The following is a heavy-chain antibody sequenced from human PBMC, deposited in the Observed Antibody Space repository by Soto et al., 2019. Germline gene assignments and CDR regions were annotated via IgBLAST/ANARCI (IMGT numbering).Heavy chain of an antibody. CDR2: INLDGTST. J-gene: IGHJ4*02. CDR1: GFTFSSYW. D-gene: IGHD1-1*01. Sequence: EVQLLESGGGLVQPGGSLRLSCAASGFTFSSYWMHWVRQAPGKGLVWVSRINLDGTSTKYADSVKGRFTISRDNAKNTVYLQMNSLRAEDTAVYYCVRERYRSFYFDYWGQGTLATVSS. CDR3: VRERYRSFYFDY. V-gene: IGHV3-74*01.